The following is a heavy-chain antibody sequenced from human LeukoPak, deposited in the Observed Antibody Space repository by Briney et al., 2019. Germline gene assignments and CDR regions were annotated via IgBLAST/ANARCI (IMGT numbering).Heavy chain of an antibody. D-gene: IGHD4-17*01. V-gene: IGHV3-21*01. J-gene: IGHJ4*02. Sequence: GGSLRLSCAASGFTFSSYSMNWVRQAPGKGLEWVSSISSSSSYIYYADSVKGRFTISRDNAKNSLYLQMNSLRAEDTAVYYCARAYGDYVSYFDYWGQGTLVTVSS. CDR1: GFTFSSYS. CDR2: ISSSSSYI. CDR3: ARAYGDYVSYFDY.